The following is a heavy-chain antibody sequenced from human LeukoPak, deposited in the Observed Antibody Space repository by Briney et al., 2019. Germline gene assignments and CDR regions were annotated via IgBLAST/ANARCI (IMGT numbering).Heavy chain of an antibody. D-gene: IGHD1-26*01. CDR1: GFTFSGYA. Sequence: PGGSLRLSCAASGFTFSGYAMSWVRQAPGKGLEWVSAISGSGGSTYYADSVKGRFTISRDNSKNTLYLQMNSLRAEDTAVYYCAKVGTEWERSLNYWGQGTLVTVSS. V-gene: IGHV3-23*01. CDR2: ISGSGGST. CDR3: AKVGTEWERSLNY. J-gene: IGHJ4*02.